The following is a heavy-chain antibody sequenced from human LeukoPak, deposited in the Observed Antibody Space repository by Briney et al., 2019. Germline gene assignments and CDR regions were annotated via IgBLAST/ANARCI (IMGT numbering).Heavy chain of an antibody. D-gene: IGHD2-2*01. CDR3: ASNAIVVPAAMGAFDI. CDR2: IYPGDPDT. CDR1: GYSFTSYW. V-gene: IGHV5-51*01. Sequence: GESLKISCKGSGYSFTSYWIGWVRQMPGKGLEWMGIIYPGDPDTRYSPSFQGQVTISADKSISTAYLQWSSLKASDTAMYYCASNAIVVPAAMGAFDIWGQGTMVTVSS. J-gene: IGHJ3*02.